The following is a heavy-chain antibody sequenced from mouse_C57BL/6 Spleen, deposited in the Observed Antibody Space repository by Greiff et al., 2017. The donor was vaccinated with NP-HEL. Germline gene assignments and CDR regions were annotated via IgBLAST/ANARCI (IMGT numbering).Heavy chain of an antibody. V-gene: IGHV5-4*01. CDR2: ISDGGSYT. CDR3: ARERYCDV. CDR1: GFTFSSYA. Sequence: EVHLVESGGGLVKPGGSLKLSCAASGFTFSSYAMSWVRQTPEKRLEWVATISDGGSYTYYPDNVKGRFTISRDNAKNNLYLQRSHLKSEDTAMYYCARERYCDVWGPGTTVTVAS. J-gene: IGHJ1*01.